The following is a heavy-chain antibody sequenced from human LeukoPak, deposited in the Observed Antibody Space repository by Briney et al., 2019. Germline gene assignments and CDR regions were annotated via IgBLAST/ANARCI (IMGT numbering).Heavy chain of an antibody. CDR2: IKHDGSEK. Sequence: GGSLRLSCAASGFTFSNYWMRWVRQAPGKALEWVANIKHDGSEKYYVDSVKGRFTVSRDNAKDFLYLQMNSLRAEDTAVYWCTNGDAPFDWWGQGTLVTVSS. V-gene: IGHV3-7*05. D-gene: IGHD2-21*01. CDR3: TNGDAPFDW. J-gene: IGHJ4*02. CDR1: GFTFSNYW.